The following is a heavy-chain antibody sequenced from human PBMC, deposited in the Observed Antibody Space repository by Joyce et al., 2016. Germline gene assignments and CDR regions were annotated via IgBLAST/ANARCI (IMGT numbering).Heavy chain of an antibody. J-gene: IGHJ4*02. D-gene: IGHD6-6*01. V-gene: IGHV3-64D*06. Sequence: EVQLVESGGGLVQPGGSLRLSCSASGFSFSSYAMHWVRQAPGKGLEYVSAISSNGGRTYYADSVKGRFTISRDNSKNTLYLQMSSLSAEDTAVYYCVKDLLYSSSSWGGFDYWGQGTLVTVSS. CDR3: VKDLLYSSSSWGGFDY. CDR2: ISSNGGRT. CDR1: GFSFSSYA.